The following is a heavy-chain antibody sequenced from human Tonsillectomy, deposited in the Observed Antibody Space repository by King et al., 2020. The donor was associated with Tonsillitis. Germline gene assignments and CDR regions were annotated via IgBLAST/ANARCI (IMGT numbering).Heavy chain of an antibody. CDR3: ARDIGAAAGTSPGY. Sequence: QLVQSGAEVKKPGASVKVSCRASGYTFTSYGISWLRQAPGQGLEWMAWISPYNGYTNYVQKLQGRVTMTTDTSTNTAYMEVRSLRYDDTAVYYCARDIGAAAGTSPGYWGQGTLVAVSS. CDR1: GYTFTSYG. J-gene: IGHJ4*02. V-gene: IGHV1-18*01. CDR2: ISPYNGYT. D-gene: IGHD6-13*01.